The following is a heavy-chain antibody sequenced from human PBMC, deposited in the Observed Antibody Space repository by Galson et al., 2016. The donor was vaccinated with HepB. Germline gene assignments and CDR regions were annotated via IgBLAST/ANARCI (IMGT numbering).Heavy chain of an antibody. J-gene: IGHJ3*02. V-gene: IGHV1-8*01. CDR1: GYTFTSYD. CDR3: ARGLGYSGYDDAAFYI. CDR2: MNPNRGNT. Sequence: SVKVSCKASGYTFTSYDINWVRQATGQGLEWMGWMNPNRGNTGYAQKFQGRVTMTRNTSISTAYMELSSLRSEDTAVYYCARGLGYSGYDDAAFYIWGQGTMVTVSS. D-gene: IGHD5-12*01.